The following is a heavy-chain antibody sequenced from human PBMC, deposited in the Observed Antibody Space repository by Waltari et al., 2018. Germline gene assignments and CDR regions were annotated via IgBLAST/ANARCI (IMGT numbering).Heavy chain of an antibody. CDR3: AKVGNYYDSSGYYGEQSQSDAFDI. V-gene: IGHV4-59*12. CDR2: IYYSGST. J-gene: IGHJ3*02. D-gene: IGHD3-22*01. CDR1: GGSISSYY. Sequence: QVQLQESGPGLVKPSETLSLTCTVSGGSISSYYWSWIRQPPGKGLEWIGYIYYSGSTNFNPSRKSRVTRSVDTSKNTLYLQMNSLRAEDTAVYYCAKVGNYYDSSGYYGEQSQSDAFDIWGQGTMVTVSS.